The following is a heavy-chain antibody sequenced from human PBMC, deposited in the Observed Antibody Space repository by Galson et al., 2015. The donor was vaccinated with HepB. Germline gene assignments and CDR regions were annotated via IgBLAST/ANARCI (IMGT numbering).Heavy chain of an antibody. V-gene: IGHV6-1*01. CDR3: AYGVDV. CDR1: GDSVSSNYAV. Sequence: CAISGDSVSSNYAVWNWIRQSPSRGLEWLGRTYYRSKWIYDYAESVKSRITITPDTSKNLVTLQLHSVIPEDAAVYYCAYGVDVWGQGPTVTVSS. CDR2: TYYRSKWIY. J-gene: IGHJ6*02.